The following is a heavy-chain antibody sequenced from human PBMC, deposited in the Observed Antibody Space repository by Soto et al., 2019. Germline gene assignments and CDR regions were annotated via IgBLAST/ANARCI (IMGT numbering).Heavy chain of an antibody. CDR1: GYTFSRSG. Sequence: QVQLVQSGAEVKKPGASVKVSCKASGYTFSRSGVSWVRQAPGQGLEWMRWVGNYNGKTNYAQMFQGRVTMTTDTSTSTAYTELRSLRFDDTAVYYCARVTFPPLAVPGYFDYWGQGTLVTVSS. CDR3: ARVTFPPLAVPGYFDY. J-gene: IGHJ4*02. CDR2: VGNYNGKT. D-gene: IGHD6-19*01. V-gene: IGHV1-18*01.